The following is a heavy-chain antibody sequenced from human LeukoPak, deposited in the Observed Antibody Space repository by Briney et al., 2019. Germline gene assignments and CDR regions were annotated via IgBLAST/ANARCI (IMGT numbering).Heavy chain of an antibody. J-gene: IGHJ5*02. CDR1: GGSFSGYY. CDR2: INHSGST. Sequence: PSETLSLTCAVYGGSFSGYYWSWIRQPPGKGLEWIGEINHSGSTNYNPSLKSRVTISVDTSKNQSSLKLSSVTAADTAVYYCARGSITMVRGVRGWFDPWGQGTLVTVSS. V-gene: IGHV4-34*01. CDR3: ARGSITMVRGVRGWFDP. D-gene: IGHD3-10*01.